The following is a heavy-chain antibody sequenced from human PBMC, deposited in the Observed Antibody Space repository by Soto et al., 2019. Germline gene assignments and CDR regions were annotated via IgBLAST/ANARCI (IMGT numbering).Heavy chain of an antibody. CDR2: ISHDSGTT. Sequence: GGSLRLSCAASGFPFSTYTMTWVRQAPGKGLEWVSYISHDSGTTYYADSVKGRFTISRDNADNSLYLEVNSLRAEDTAVFYCARGPPAAVGHYYYYFMDFWGKGTTVTVSS. CDR3: ARGPPAAVGHYYYYFMDF. J-gene: IGHJ6*03. D-gene: IGHD6-13*01. V-gene: IGHV3-48*01. CDR1: GFPFSTYT.